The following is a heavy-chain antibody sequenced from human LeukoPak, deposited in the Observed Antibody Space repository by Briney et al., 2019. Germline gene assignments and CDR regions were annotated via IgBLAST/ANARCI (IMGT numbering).Heavy chain of an antibody. D-gene: IGHD4-23*01. Sequence: GASVKVSCKASGYTFTSHDINWVRQTTGQGLEWMGWMNPNSGNTGYAQKFQGRVTMTRNTSISTAYMELSSLRSEDTAVYYCARGHFVDYGGNSAGDYWGQGTLVTVSS. CDR2: MNPNSGNT. J-gene: IGHJ4*02. V-gene: IGHV1-8*01. CDR1: GYTFTSHD. CDR3: ARGHFVDYGGNSAGDY.